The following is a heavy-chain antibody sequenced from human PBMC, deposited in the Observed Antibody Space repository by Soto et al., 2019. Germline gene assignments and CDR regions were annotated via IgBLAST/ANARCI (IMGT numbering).Heavy chain of an antibody. J-gene: IGHJ6*02. CDR3: ARGQLLPPPYYYYGMDV. D-gene: IGHD2-2*01. CDR2: VDPSDSYT. Sequence: GESLKISCKGSGYSFTSYWISWVRQMPGKGLEWMGRVDPSDSYTNYSPSFQGHVTISADKSISTAYLQWSSLKASDTAMYYCARGQLLPPPYYYYGMDVWGQGTTVTVSS. CDR1: GYSFTSYW. V-gene: IGHV5-10-1*01.